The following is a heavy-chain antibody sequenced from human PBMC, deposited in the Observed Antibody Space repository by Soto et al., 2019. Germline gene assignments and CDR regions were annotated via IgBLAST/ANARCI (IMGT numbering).Heavy chain of an antibody. CDR1: GGTFSTSS. CDR2: ILPIFGTA. Sequence: QVQLVQSGAEVKKPGSSVKVSCKASGGTFSTSSINWLRQAPGQRPEWMGNILPIFGTADYAQKFQDRVTITADKSTDTAYMELRXXXXXXXAVYYCARGHEYGGNSDAFDIWGQGTVVTVSS. D-gene: IGHD4-17*01. CDR3: ARGHEYGGNSDAFDI. J-gene: IGHJ3*02. V-gene: IGHV1-69*14.